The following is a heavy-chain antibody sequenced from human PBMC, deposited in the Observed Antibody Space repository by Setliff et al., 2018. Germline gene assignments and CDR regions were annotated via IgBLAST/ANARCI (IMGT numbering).Heavy chain of an antibody. V-gene: IGHV4-4*08. J-gene: IGHJ4*02. D-gene: IGHD1-1*01. CDR3: ARTGTYRYFDY. Sequence: KTSETLSLTCTVSGDSMSGASMWTWIRQPPGKGLEFMGYVFPSGTTYSNASLASRLTISVDTAKNQFSLKLTSVTAADTAVYYCARTGTYRYFDYWGQGTRVTVSS. CDR2: VFPSGTT. CDR1: GDSMSGAS.